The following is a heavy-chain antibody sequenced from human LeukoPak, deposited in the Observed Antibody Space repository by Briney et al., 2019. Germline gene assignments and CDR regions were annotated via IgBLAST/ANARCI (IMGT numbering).Heavy chain of an antibody. Sequence: SETLSLTCAVYGGSFSGYYWSWIRQPPGKGLEWIGEINHSGSTNYNPSLKSRVTISVDTSKNRFSLKLSSVTAADTAVYYCARHDPDDSSGYYPRSYYFDYWGQGTLVTVSS. CDR3: ARHDPDDSSGYYPRSYYFDY. D-gene: IGHD3-22*01. J-gene: IGHJ4*02. CDR1: GGSFSGYY. CDR2: INHSGST. V-gene: IGHV4-34*01.